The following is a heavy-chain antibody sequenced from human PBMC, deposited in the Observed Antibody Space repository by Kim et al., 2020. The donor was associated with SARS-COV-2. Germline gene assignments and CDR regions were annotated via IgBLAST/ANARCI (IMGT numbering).Heavy chain of an antibody. CDR1: GYSISSGYY. CDR3: ARVLLRFLEWGYYFDY. V-gene: IGHV4-38-2*02. Sequence: SETLSLTCTVSGYSISSGYYWGWIRQPPGTGLEWIGSIYHSGSTYYNPSLKSRVTISVDTSKNQFSLKLSSVTAADTAVYYCARVLLRFLEWGYYFDYWGQGTLVTVSS. CDR2: IYHSGST. J-gene: IGHJ4*02. D-gene: IGHD3-3*01.